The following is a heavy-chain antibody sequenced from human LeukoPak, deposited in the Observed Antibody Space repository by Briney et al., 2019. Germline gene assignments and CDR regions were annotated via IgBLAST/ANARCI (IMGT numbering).Heavy chain of an antibody. Sequence: ASVKVSCKASGYTITSYYMHWVRQVPGQGLEWMGVINPSGAGTSYAQNFQGRVPMTRDMSTSTVYMELSSLRSEDTAIYYCARVSYDYVFRSAFDIWGQGTMVTVSS. CDR1: GYTITSYY. J-gene: IGHJ3*02. D-gene: IGHD3-16*01. CDR2: INPSGAGT. V-gene: IGHV1-46*01. CDR3: ARVSYDYVFRSAFDI.